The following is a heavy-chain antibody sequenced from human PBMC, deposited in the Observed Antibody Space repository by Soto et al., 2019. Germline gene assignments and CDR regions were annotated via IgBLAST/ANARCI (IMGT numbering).Heavy chain of an antibody. V-gene: IGHV4-39*01. Sequence: PSETLSLTCTVSGGPISSDSYYWGWIRQPPGKGLEWIGSIYYSGSTYYNPSLKSRVTISVDTSKNQFSLKLSSVTAADTAVYYCARRRPNYFDYWGQGTLVTVSS. CDR2: IYYSGST. CDR3: ARRRPNYFDY. J-gene: IGHJ4*02. CDR1: GGPISSDSYY.